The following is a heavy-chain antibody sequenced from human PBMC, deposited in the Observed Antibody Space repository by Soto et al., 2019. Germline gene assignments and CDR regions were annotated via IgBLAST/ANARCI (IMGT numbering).Heavy chain of an antibody. CDR2: MWYDGSNK. D-gene: IGHD7-27*01. CDR1: GFTFSDHG. Sequence: QVQLVESGGGVVQPGRSQRLSCAASGFTFSDHGMHWVRQAPGKGLEWVAGMWYDGSNKYYAESVKGRFSISRDNSKNTLYLHMSSLRGEDTAVYYCARDSAGKTDWGPPGAFDFWGQGTMVTVSS. J-gene: IGHJ3*01. V-gene: IGHV3-33*01. CDR3: ARDSAGKTDWGPPGAFDF.